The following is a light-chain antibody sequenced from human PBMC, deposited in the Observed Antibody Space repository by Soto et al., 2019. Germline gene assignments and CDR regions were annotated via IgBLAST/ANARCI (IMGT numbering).Light chain of an antibody. Sequence: EIVMTQSPATLSVSPGERATLSCRASQSVSSNFAWYQRKPGQAPRLLIYGASTRATGIPARFSGSGSGTEFTLTISNLQSEDFAVYYCQQYKNWPLTFGGGTKVDI. CDR3: QQYKNWPLT. V-gene: IGKV3-15*01. J-gene: IGKJ4*01. CDR2: GAS. CDR1: QSVSSN.